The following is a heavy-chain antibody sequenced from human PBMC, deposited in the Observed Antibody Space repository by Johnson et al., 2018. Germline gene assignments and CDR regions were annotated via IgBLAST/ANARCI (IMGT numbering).Heavy chain of an antibody. V-gene: IGHV3-74*02. D-gene: IGHD5-18*01. CDR1: GVTFSTYW. J-gene: IGHJ4*02. CDR3: ARGDTAMAEIDY. Sequence: VQLVQSGGGFVQPGGSLRLSCVASGVTFSTYWMHWVRQAPGKGLVWVSRLNTDGSSTSYSDPVKVLFTISRDNAKNTLYLQMNSLRAEDTAVYYCARGDTAMAEIDYWGQGTLVTVSS. CDR2: LNTDGSST.